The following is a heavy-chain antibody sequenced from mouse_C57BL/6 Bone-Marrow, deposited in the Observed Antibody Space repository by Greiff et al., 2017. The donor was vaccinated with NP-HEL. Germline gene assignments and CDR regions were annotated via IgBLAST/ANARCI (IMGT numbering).Heavy chain of an antibody. J-gene: IGHJ1*03. V-gene: IGHV5-4*01. CDR3: AREGIYYDYFNWYFDV. CDR1: GFTFSSYA. D-gene: IGHD2-4*01. CDR2: ISDGGSYT. Sequence: EVKLVESGGGLVKPGGSLKLSCAASGFTFSSYAMSWVRQTPEKRLEWVATISDGGSYTYYPDNVKGRFTISRDNAKNNLYLQMSHLKSEDTAMYYCAREGIYYDYFNWYFDVWGTGTTVTVSS.